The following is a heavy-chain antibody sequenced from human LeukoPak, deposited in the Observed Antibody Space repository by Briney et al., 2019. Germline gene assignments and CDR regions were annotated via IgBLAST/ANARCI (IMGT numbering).Heavy chain of an antibody. Sequence: GGSLRLSYVASGFTFGSYAMTWVRQAPGKGLEWVSSISANGDSTLYADSVKGRFTISGDNSKNTLFLQMNSLRAEDTAVYYCANSRPGGYWYFDLWGRGTLVTVSS. J-gene: IGHJ2*01. V-gene: IGHV3-23*01. D-gene: IGHD3-10*01. CDR1: GFTFGSYA. CDR3: ANSRPGGYWYFDL. CDR2: ISANGDST.